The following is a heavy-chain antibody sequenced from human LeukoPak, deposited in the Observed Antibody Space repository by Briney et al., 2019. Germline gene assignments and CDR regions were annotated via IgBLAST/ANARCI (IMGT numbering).Heavy chain of an antibody. Sequence: ASVKVSCKASGGTFSSYAISWVRQAPGQGLEWMGIINPSGGSTSYAQKFQGRVTMTRDTSTSTVYMELSSLRSEDTAVYYCARETYYYDSSGPGAGMDVWGQGTTVTVSS. J-gene: IGHJ6*02. CDR3: ARETYYYDSSGPGAGMDV. CDR2: INPSGGST. CDR1: GGTFSSYA. D-gene: IGHD3-22*01. V-gene: IGHV1-46*01.